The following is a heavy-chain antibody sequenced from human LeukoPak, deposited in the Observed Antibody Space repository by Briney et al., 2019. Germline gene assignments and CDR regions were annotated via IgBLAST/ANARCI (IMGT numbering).Heavy chain of an antibody. J-gene: IGHJ4*02. CDR2: ISGSGGST. V-gene: IGHV3-23*01. D-gene: IGHD2-15*01. Sequence: GGSLRLSCAASGFTFSSCAMSWVRQAPGTGLEWVSTISGSGGSTNYADSVKGRFTISRDNSKNTLYLQMNSLRAEDTAVYYCSVEAATPGAFDSWGQGTLVTVSS. CDR1: GFTFSSCA. CDR3: SVEAATPGAFDS.